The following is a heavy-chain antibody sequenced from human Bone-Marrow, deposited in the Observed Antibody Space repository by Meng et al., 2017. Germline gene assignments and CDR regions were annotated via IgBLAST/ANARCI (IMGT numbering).Heavy chain of an antibody. CDR3: ARDYYDSSEDDAFDI. V-gene: IGHV1-69*01. J-gene: IGHJ3*02. D-gene: IGHD3-22*01. CDR2: IIPIFGTA. Sequence: SCKASGGTFSSYAISWVRQAPGQGLEWMGGIIPIFGTANYAQKFQGRVTITADESTSTAYMELSSLRSEDTAVYYCARDYYDSSEDDAFDIWGQGTMVTVSS. CDR1: GGTFSSYA.